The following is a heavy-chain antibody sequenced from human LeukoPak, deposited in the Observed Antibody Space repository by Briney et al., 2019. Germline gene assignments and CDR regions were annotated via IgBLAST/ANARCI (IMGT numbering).Heavy chain of an antibody. V-gene: IGHV1-46*01. J-gene: IGHJ4*02. Sequence: ASVKVSCKASGYTLSSYYLYWVRQAPGQGLEWMGVVNPTGGSTNYAQKFQGRVTMTRDTSISTAYMELSRLRSDDTAVYYCARRRVGTHFDYWGQGTLVTVSS. D-gene: IGHD1-14*01. CDR3: ARRRVGTHFDY. CDR1: GYTLSSYY. CDR2: VNPTGGST.